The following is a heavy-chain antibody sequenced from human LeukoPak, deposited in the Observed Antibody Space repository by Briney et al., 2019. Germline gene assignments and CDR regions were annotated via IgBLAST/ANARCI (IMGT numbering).Heavy chain of an antibody. J-gene: IGHJ4*02. V-gene: IGHV3-NL1*01. CDR1: GFTFSSYG. CDR2: IYTGGST. D-gene: IGHD2-2*01. Sequence: GGSLRLSCATSGFTFSSYGFHWVRQAPGKGLEWVSVIYTGGSTFYADSVKGRFTISRDNSKNTLYLQMNSLRAEDTAMYYCARTYCSSTSCPPDYWGQGTLVTVSS. CDR3: ARTYCSSTSCPPDY.